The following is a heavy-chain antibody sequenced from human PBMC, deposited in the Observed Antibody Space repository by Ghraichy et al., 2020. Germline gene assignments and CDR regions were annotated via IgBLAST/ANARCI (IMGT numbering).Heavy chain of an antibody. V-gene: IGHV1-46*01. Sequence: ASVKVSCKICRSHFCTPFTPEVLQSPLLVLEWMGIINPSGGYTDYAQKFEGRVTMTSDTSTSTDYMELSSLSSEDPAVYYCARVQAHAARYELDYWGQGTLVTVSS. J-gene: IGHJ4*02. D-gene: IGHD5-12*01. CDR3: ARVQAHAARYELDY. CDR1: RSHFCTPF. CDR2: INPSGGYT.